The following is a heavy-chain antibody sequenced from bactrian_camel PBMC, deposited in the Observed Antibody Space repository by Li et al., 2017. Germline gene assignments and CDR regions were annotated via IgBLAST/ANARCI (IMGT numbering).Heavy chain of an antibody. CDR1: GFTFSSNP. CDR3: AAGKDTVVAGDLRCALPDHVN. J-gene: IGHJ4*01. V-gene: IGHV3S7*01. CDR2: IYTGGGDG. D-gene: IGHD6*01. Sequence: HVQLVESGGGLVQPGESLRLSCAGSGFTFSSNPISWVRQAPGKGLEWVSRIYTGGGDGPYADAVKGRFTISHDNAKKTAYLQMSSLRPEDTAMYYCAAGKDTVVAGDLRCALPDHVNWGQGTQVTVS.